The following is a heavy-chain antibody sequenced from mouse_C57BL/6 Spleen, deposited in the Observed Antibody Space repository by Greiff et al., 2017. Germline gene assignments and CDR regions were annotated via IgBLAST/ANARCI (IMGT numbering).Heavy chain of an antibody. CDR2: IYPGSGNT. J-gene: IGHJ2*01. CDR3: AREERGYGYFDY. CDR1: GYTFTDYY. V-gene: IGHV1-76*01. Sequence: QVQLQQSGAELVRPGASVKLSCKASGYTFTDYYINWVKQRPGQGLEWIARIYPGSGNTYYNEKFKGKATLTAEKSSSTAYMQLSSLTSEDSAVYFCAREERGYGYFDYWGQGTTLTVSS. D-gene: IGHD1-1*01.